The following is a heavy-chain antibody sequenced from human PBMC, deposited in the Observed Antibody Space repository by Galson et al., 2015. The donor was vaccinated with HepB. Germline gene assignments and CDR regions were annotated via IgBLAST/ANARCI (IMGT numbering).Heavy chain of an antibody. CDR3: ARVHSSGYPYRGIYYYYGMDV. V-gene: IGHV4-59*01. CDR1: GGSFSGYY. CDR2: IYYSGST. J-gene: IGHJ6*02. Sequence: SLTCAVYGGSFSGYYWSWIRQPPGKGLEWIGYIYYSGSTNYNPSLKSRVTISVDTSKNQFSLKLSSVTAADTAVYYRARVHSSGYPYRGIYYYYGMDVWGQGTTVTVSS. D-gene: IGHD3-22*01.